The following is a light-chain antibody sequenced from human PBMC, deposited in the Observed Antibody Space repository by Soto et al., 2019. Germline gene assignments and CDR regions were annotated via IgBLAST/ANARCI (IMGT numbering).Light chain of an antibody. CDR2: ENR. J-gene: IGLJ3*02. V-gene: IGLV1-47*01. CDR1: SSNIGGRY. CDR3: AVWDQSLTGWV. Sequence: QSVLNQPPSASGTPGQRVTISCSGSSSNIGGRYVYWYQQLPGTAPKLLIYENRERPSGVPDRFSGSKSGTSASLAISGLRSEDEADYYCAVWDQSLTGWVFGGGTKLTVL.